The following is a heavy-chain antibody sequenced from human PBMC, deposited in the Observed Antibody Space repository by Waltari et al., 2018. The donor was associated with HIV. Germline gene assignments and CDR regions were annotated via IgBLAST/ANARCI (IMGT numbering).Heavy chain of an antibody. J-gene: IGHJ6*02. Sequence: QVQLVESGGGVVQPGRPLRLSCAASGFIVSHNAMHWIRQAPGKGLERVAGLSYDGINQYYADSVKGRFSIFRDNSENTLYLRMNSLRAEDTAVYYCYSFITENYYASGSNQGGMDVWGQGTTVTVSS. CDR2: LSYDGINQ. CDR1: GFIVSHNA. CDR3: YSFITENYYASGSNQGGMDV. D-gene: IGHD3-10*01. V-gene: IGHV3-30*01.